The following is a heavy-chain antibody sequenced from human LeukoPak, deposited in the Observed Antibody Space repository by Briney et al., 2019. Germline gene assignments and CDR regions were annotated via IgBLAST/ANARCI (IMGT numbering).Heavy chain of an antibody. V-gene: IGHV3-23*01. CDR2: ISASGRTT. CDR3: AKRDYDILTGYNTHFDY. D-gene: IGHD3-9*01. CDR1: GFTFSSYG. J-gene: IGHJ4*02. Sequence: GGTLRLSCAASGFTFSSYGMNWVRQAPGKGLEWVSTISASGRTTYYADSVKGRFTISRDNSKNTLFLQMNSLRAEDTAVYYCAKRDYDILTGYNTHFDYWGQGTLVTVSS.